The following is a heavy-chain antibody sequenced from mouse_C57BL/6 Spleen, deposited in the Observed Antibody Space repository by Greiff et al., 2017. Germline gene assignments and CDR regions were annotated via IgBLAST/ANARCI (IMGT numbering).Heavy chain of an antibody. V-gene: IGHV1-80*01. Sequence: VQLQQSGAELVKPGASVKISCKASGYAFSSYWMNWVKQRPGKGLEWIGQIYPGGGDTNYTGKFKGKATLTADKFSSTADMQRSSLTSEDSAVYFGARGIYYCGSSHSWFAYWGQGTLVTVSA. J-gene: IGHJ3*01. D-gene: IGHD1-1*01. CDR2: IYPGGGDT. CDR1: GYAFSSYW. CDR3: ARGIYYCGSSHSWFAY.